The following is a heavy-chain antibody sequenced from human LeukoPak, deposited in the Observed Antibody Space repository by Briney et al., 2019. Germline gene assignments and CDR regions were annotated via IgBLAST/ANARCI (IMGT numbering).Heavy chain of an antibody. CDR2: INPNSGGT. Sequence: GASVKVSCKASGYTFTGYYMHWVRQAPGQRREWMGWINPNSGGTNYAQKFQGRVTMTRDTSISTAYMELSRLRSDDTAVYYCARGGLWFGELLVDYWGQGTLVTVSS. J-gene: IGHJ4*02. V-gene: IGHV1-2*02. D-gene: IGHD3-10*01. CDR1: GYTFTGYY. CDR3: ARGGLWFGELLVDY.